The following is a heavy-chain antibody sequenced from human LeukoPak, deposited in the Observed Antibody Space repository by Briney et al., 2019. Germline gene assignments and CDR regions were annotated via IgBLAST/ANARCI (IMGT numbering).Heavy chain of an antibody. Sequence: GGSLRLSCAASGFTFSSYSMNWVRQAPGKGLEWVSYISGSSSTIYYADSVKGRFTISRDNAKNSLYLQMNSLRAEDTAVYYCARLRFGETYYFDYWGQGTLVTVSS. V-gene: IGHV3-48*01. D-gene: IGHD3-10*01. CDR3: ARLRFGETYYFDY. J-gene: IGHJ4*02. CDR2: ISGSSSTI. CDR1: GFTFSSYS.